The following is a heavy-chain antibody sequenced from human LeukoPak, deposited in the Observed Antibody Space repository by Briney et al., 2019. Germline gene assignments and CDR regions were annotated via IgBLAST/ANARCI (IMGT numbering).Heavy chain of an antibody. J-gene: IGHJ4*02. CDR1: GFTFDDYA. D-gene: IGHD1-26*01. V-gene: IGHV3-9*01. CDR3: AKDTAAVGLR. Sequence: GGSLRLSCAASGFTFDDYAMHWVRQSPGKGLEWVSGISGNGGSVGYADSVKGRFTISRDNAKNSLYLQMNTLRAEDTALYYCAKDTAAVGLRWGQGTLVTVSS. CDR2: ISGNGGSV.